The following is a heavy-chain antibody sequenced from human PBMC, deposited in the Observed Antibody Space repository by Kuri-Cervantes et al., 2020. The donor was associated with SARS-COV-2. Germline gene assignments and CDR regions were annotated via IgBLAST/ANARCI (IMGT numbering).Heavy chain of an antibody. V-gene: IGHV3-13*01. CDR2: IGLAGDT. D-gene: IGHD3-3*01. J-gene: IGHJ4*02. CDR3: VKDITIFGVVIPAGY. Sequence: LSLTCVASGFTFMTYDMHWVRQVTGKGLEWVSDIGLAGDTNYSGSVKGRFTISRDNAKNSLYLQMNSLRPEDTALYYCVKDITIFGVVIPAGYWGQGTLVTVYS. CDR1: GFTFMTYD.